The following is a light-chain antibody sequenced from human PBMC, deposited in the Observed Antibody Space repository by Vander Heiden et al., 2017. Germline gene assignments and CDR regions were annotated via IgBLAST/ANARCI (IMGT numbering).Light chain of an antibody. CDR1: QSISSW. J-gene: IGKJ1*01. CDR3: QQHDSFPET. Sequence: DIQMTQSPSTLSASVGDRVTITCRASQSISSWLAWYQQKPGKAPKLLIYKASTLESRVPSRFSGSGSGTDFTLTISSLQPDDVATYYCQQHDSFPETFGQGTKVEIK. V-gene: IGKV1-5*03. CDR2: KAS.